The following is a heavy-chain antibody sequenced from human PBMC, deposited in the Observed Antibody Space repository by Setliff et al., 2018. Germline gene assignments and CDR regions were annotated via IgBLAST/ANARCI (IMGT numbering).Heavy chain of an antibody. V-gene: IGHV4-61*02. D-gene: IGHD3-3*01. CDR2: IDISGTT. CDR3: VNNPLTMPRGFFEY. CDR1: GGSISSGSYY. Sequence: SETLSLTCTVSGGSISSGSYYWTWIRQPAGEGLEWIGRIDISGTTNYTPSLKSRVTMSLDSSKNQFSLNLNSVTAADTAVYYCVNNPLTMPRGFFEYWGRGTLVTVSS. J-gene: IGHJ4*02.